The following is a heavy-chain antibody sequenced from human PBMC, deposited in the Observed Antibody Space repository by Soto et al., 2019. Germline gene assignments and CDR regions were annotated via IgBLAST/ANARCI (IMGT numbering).Heavy chain of an antibody. V-gene: IGHV1-69*13. CDR3: ARDVLLWFGDSDYYYYGMDV. J-gene: IGHJ6*02. CDR2: IIPIFGTA. CDR1: GGTFSSYA. Sequence: SVKVSCKASGGTFSSYAISWVRQAPGQGLEWMGGIIPIFGTANYAQKFQGRVTITADESTSTAYMELSSLRSEDTAVYYCARDVLLWFGDSDYYYYGMDVWGQGTTVTVSS. D-gene: IGHD3-10*01.